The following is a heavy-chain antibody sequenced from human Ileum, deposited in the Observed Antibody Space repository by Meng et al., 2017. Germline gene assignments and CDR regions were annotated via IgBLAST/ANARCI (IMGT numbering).Heavy chain of an antibody. CDR3: ARDLGYCSSTSCYWRAFDI. CDR2: ICTSGST. CDR1: GGSISSYY. D-gene: IGHD2-2*01. V-gene: IGHV4-4*07. J-gene: IGHJ3*02. Sequence: SETLSLTSTVSGGSISSYYWSWIRQPAGKRLEWIGRICTSGSTNYNPSLKSRVTMSVDTSKNQFSLKLSSVTAADTAVYYCARDLGYCSSTSCYWRAFDIWGQGTMVTVSS.